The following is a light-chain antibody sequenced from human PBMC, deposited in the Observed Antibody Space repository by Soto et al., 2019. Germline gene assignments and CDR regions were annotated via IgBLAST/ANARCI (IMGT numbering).Light chain of an antibody. Sequence: EIVLTQSPGTLSLSPGERATLSCRASESVSSSHLAWYQQKPGQAPRLLIYGASSRATGIPERFSGSGSGTDFTLTINRVEPEDLAVYYCQQYGRSPPVTFGQGTRLEIK. V-gene: IGKV3-20*01. CDR1: ESVSSSH. J-gene: IGKJ5*01. CDR3: QQYGRSPPVT. CDR2: GAS.